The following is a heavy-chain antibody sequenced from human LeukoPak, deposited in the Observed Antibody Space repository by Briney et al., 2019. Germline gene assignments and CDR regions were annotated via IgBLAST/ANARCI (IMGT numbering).Heavy chain of an antibody. CDR3: AVGSVVGTYIDY. V-gene: IGHV4-4*02. J-gene: IGHJ4*02. CDR2: IYHSGST. D-gene: IGHD6-19*01. Sequence: PSETLSLTCAVSGGSIGSSNWWSWVRQPPGKGLEWIGEIYHSGSTNYNPSLKSRVTISIDKSKNQFSLKLSSVTAADTAVYYCAVGSVVGTYIDYWGQGALVTVSS. CDR1: GGSIGSSNW.